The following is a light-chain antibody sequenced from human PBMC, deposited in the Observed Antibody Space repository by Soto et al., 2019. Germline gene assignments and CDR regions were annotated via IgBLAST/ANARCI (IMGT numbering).Light chain of an antibody. CDR1: QSIRNW. CDR3: QQYNSYPYT. CDR2: KAS. Sequence: DIQMTQSPSTLSASVGDRVTITCRASQSIRNWLAWYQQKPGKAPKLLIYKASSLQSGVPSRFSGGGSETEFTLTISSLQPDDFATYYGQQYNSYPYTFGQGTKLEIK. J-gene: IGKJ2*01. V-gene: IGKV1-5*03.